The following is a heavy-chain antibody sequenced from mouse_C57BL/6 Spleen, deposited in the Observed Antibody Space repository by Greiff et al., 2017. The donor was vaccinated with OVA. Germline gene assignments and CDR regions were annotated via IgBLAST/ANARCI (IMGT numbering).Heavy chain of an antibody. Sequence: EVQLQQSGTVLARPGASVKMSCKTSGYTFTSYWMHWVKQRPGQGLEWIGAIYPGNSDTSYNQKFKGKAKLTAVTSASTAYMELSSLTNEDSAVYYCTRGRNDYDEGGTWFAYWGQGTLVTVSA. CDR3: TRGRNDYDEGGTWFAY. V-gene: IGHV1-5*01. CDR1: GYTFTSYW. D-gene: IGHD2-4*01. CDR2: IYPGNSDT. J-gene: IGHJ3*01.